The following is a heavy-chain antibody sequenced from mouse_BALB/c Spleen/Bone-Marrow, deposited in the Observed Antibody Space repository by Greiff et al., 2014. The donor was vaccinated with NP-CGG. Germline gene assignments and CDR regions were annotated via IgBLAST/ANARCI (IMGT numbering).Heavy chain of an antibody. CDR3: ARGGHDFSLDY. CDR2: IDTSDSYI. D-gene: IGHD2-4*01. CDR1: GYTFTDKW. Sequence: QVQLQQPGAEFVMPGASVKMSCKASGYTFTDKWMHWVKQRPGQGLEWIGAIDTSDSYINYNQKFKGKASLTVDASCSTAYMHLSSLTSDDSAVYYCARGGHDFSLDYWGQGTSVIVSS. J-gene: IGHJ4*01. V-gene: IGHV1-69*01.